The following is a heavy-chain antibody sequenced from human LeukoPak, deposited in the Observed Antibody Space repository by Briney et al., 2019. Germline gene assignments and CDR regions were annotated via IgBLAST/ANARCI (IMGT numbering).Heavy chain of an antibody. CDR2: IYYTGAT. D-gene: IGHD1-1*01. J-gene: IGHJ6*03. CDR3: ARTGILGHYYYYMDV. Sequence: PSETLSLTCTVSGGSISGDYWSWIRQPPGKGLEWVAYIYYTGATNYYPSLKSRATISVDTSKNQFSLRLSSVTAADTAVYYCARTGILGHYYYYMDVWGKGTTVTVSS. CDR1: GGSISGDY. V-gene: IGHV4-59*01.